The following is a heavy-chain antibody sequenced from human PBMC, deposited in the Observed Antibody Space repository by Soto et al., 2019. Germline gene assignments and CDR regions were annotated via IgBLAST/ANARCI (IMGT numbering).Heavy chain of an antibody. D-gene: IGHD3-10*01. CDR2: MNPFCDIT. V-gene: IGHV1-8*01. CDR1: GGTFSRHS. CDR3: ARRVQANGVITQDNWLAP. Sequence: EASVKVSCKASGGTFSRHSITWVRQAPGHALEWMGRMNPFCDITSYAQKFQGRVTMTRNNSISTAYMELSSLRSEDTAVYYCARRVQANGVITQDNWLAPWGQGTRVTVSS. J-gene: IGHJ5*02.